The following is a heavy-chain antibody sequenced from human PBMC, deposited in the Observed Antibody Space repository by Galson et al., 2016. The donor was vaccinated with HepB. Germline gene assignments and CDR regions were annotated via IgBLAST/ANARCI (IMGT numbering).Heavy chain of an antibody. CDR1: GFTFRNYG. Sequence: SLRLSCATSGFTFRNYGMNWVRQAPGKGLEWVAVISYDGINEYYVDSVKGRFTISRDNSKNTVYLQMNSLRPEDTAVYYCAKSDILAGYSAFDCWGQGTLVTVSS. CDR3: AKSDILAGYSAFDC. J-gene: IGHJ4*02. CDR2: ISYDGINE. V-gene: IGHV3-30*18. D-gene: IGHD3-9*01.